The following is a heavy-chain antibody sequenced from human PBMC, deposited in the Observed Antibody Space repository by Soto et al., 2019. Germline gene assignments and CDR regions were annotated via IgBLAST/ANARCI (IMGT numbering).Heavy chain of an antibody. CDR1: GYTFSSFG. Sequence: ASVNVSCKASGYTFSSFGISWLRQAPGQGLEWMGWISGNNGNKNYAQKFQGRITVTTDTSTTTAYMELRSLKSEDTAVYYCVRDLAGKRRSSVPIPLFDFWGQGTLVTVSS. CDR3: VRDLAGKRRSSVPIPLFDF. D-gene: IGHD3-10*01. V-gene: IGHV1-18*01. CDR2: ISGNNGNK. J-gene: IGHJ4*02.